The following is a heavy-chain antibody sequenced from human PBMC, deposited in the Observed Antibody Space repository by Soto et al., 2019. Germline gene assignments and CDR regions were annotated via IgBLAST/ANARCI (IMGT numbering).Heavy chain of an antibody. CDR2: IYHSGST. CDR3: ARGRAAAGKGPWFDP. Sequence: LSLTCAVSGGSISSGGYSWSWIRQPPGKGLEWIEYIYHSGSTYYNPSLKSRVTISVDRSKNQFSLKLSSVTAADTAVYYCARGRAAAGKGPWFDPWGQGTLVTVSS. J-gene: IGHJ5*02. D-gene: IGHD6-13*01. CDR1: GGSISSGGYS. V-gene: IGHV4-30-2*01.